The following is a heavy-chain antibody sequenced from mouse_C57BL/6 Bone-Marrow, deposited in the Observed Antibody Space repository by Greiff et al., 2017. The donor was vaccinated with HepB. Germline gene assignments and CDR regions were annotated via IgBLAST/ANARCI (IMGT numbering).Heavy chain of an antibody. CDR3: TGPTTVVRYYFDY. V-gene: IGHV1-15*01. CDR1: GYTFTDYE. J-gene: IGHJ2*01. Sequence: VQLQQSGAELVRPGASVTLSCKASGYTFTDYEMHWVKQTPVHGLEWIGAIFPETGGTAYNQKFKGKAILTADKSSSTAYMKLRSRTSEDSAVYYCTGPTTVVRYYFDYWGQGTTLTVSS. D-gene: IGHD1-1*01. CDR2: IFPETGGT.